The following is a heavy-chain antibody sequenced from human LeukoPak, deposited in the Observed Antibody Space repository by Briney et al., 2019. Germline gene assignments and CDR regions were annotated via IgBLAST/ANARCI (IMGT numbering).Heavy chain of an antibody. V-gene: IGHV1-2*02. CDR1: GYTFTCCY. CDR3: ARAESVVPAAMDWFDP. D-gene: IGHD2-2*01. J-gene: IGHJ5*02. Sequence: ASVKVSCKASGYTFTCCYMHWVRQAPGQGLEWMGWINPNSGGTNYAQKFQGRVTMTRDTSISTAYMELSRLRSDDTAVYYCARAESVVPAAMDWFDPWGQGTLVTVSS. CDR2: INPNSGGT.